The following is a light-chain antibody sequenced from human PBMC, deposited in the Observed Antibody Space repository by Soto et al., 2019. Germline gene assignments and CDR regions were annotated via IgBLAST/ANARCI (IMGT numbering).Light chain of an antibody. V-gene: IGKV3-20*01. Sequence: IVLTQSPGTLSLSPGERVTLSCRASQSVSSSYLAWYQQKPGQAPRLLIYGASSRATGIPDRFSGSGSGTDFTLTISRLGPEDFAVYYCQQYGSSPRTFGQGTKVDIK. J-gene: IGKJ1*01. CDR3: QQYGSSPRT. CDR2: GAS. CDR1: QSVSSSY.